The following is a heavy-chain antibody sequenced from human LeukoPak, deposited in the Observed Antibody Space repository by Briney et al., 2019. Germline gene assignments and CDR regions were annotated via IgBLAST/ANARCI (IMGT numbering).Heavy chain of an antibody. CDR3: TRRPPYFDLLTGYYNYYIDV. D-gene: IGHD3-9*01. Sequence: PGGSLRLSCAASGFTFSTYEMSWVRQAPGKGLEWVSYISNSGSTKYYADSVKGRFTISRDHAKNSLYPQMNSLRAEDTAVYYCTRRPPYFDLLTGYYNYYIDVWGKGTTVTISS. V-gene: IGHV3-48*03. J-gene: IGHJ6*03. CDR2: ISNSGSTK. CDR1: GFTFSTYE.